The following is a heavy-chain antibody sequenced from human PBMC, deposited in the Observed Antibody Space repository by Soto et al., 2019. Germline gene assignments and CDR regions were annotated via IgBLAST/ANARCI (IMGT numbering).Heavy chain of an antibody. D-gene: IGHD3-3*01. CDR2: IYYSGST. Sequence: PSETLSLTXTVSGGSISSSSYYWGWIRQPPGKGLEWIGCIYYSGSTYYNPSLKSRVTISVDTSKNQFSLKLSSVTAADTAVYYCARSDYDFWSPKIAYYYYYMDVWGKGTTVTVSS. CDR1: GGSISSSSYY. J-gene: IGHJ6*03. V-gene: IGHV4-39*07. CDR3: ARSDYDFWSPKIAYYYYYMDV.